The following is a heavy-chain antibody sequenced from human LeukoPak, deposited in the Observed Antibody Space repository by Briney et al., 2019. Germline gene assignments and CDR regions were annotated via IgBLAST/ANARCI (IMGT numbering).Heavy chain of an antibody. CDR2: IYSGGST. J-gene: IGHJ6*02. Sequence: GGSLRLSCAASGFTVSSNYMSWVRQAPGKGLEWVSVIYSGGSTYYADSVKGRFTISRDNSKNTLYLQMNSLRAEDTAVYYCARDTPHYDILTGRTPKYGMDVWAKGPRSPSP. V-gene: IGHV3-66*01. D-gene: IGHD3-9*01. CDR3: ARDTPHYDILTGRTPKYGMDV. CDR1: GFTVSSNY.